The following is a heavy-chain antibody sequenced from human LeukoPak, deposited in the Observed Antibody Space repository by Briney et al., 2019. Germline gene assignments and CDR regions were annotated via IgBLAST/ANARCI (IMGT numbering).Heavy chain of an antibody. J-gene: IGHJ3*02. CDR1: GFTFSDYY. CDR3: AKGQVPDSSGYKEDAFDI. CDR2: ISGSGGST. D-gene: IGHD3-22*01. V-gene: IGHV3-23*01. Sequence: PGGSLRLSCAASGFTFSDYYMSWIRQAPGKGLEWVSAISGSGGSTYYADSVKGRFTISRDNSKNTLYLQMSSLRAEDTAVYYCAKGQVPDSSGYKEDAFDIWGQGTMVTVSS.